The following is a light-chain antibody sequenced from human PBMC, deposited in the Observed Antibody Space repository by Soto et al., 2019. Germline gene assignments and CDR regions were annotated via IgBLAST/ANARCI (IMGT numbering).Light chain of an antibody. V-gene: IGLV2-14*01. CDR2: EVS. CDR3: SSYTSISSLGV. CDR1: GSDVGSYKY. Sequence: QAVVTQPPSVSAAPGQKVTISCTGTGSDVGSYKYVSWYQQHPGKAPNLIIFEVSNRPSGVSDRFSGSKSGNTASLTISGLQAEDEADYYCSSYTSISSLGVFGTGTKLTVL. J-gene: IGLJ1*01.